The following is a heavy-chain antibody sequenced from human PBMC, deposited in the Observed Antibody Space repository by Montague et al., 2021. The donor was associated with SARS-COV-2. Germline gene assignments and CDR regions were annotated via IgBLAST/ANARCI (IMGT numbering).Heavy chain of an antibody. Sequence: ETLSLTCTVSGGSISSSSYYWAWIRQPPGKGLEWIGSIYHRGSTYYNPSLKSRVFISVDTSKNQLSLTLTSVTAADTAVYYCATQEDPSGWIPGPFDFWGQGTLLSVSS. CDR3: ATQEDPSGWIPGPFDF. J-gene: IGHJ4*02. V-gene: IGHV4-39*01. CDR2: IYHRGST. D-gene: IGHD6-19*01. CDR1: GGSISSSSYY.